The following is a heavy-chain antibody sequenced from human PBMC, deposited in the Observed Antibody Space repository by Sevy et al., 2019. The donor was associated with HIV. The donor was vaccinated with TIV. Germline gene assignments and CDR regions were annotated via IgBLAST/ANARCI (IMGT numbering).Heavy chain of an antibody. Sequence: ASVKVSCKASGYTFTSYGISWVRQAPGQGLEWMGWISAYNGNTNYPQKLQGRGTMTTDTSTSTAYMELRSLRSDDTAVYYCARYRALLYYDFWSGYYSPQYYYYGMDVWGQGTTVTVSS. J-gene: IGHJ6*02. CDR3: ARYRALLYYDFWSGYYSPQYYYYGMDV. D-gene: IGHD3-3*01. CDR2: ISAYNGNT. V-gene: IGHV1-18*01. CDR1: GYTFTSYG.